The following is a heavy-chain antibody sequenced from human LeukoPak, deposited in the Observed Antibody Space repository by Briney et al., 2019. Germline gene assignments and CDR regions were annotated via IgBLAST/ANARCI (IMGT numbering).Heavy chain of an antibody. D-gene: IGHD2-21*02. Sequence: GASVKVSCKASGGTFSSYAISWARQAPGQGLEWMGRIIPIFGTANYAQKFQGRVTITTDESTSTAYMELSSLRSEDTAVYYCARDEGIYNCGGDCLETAFDIWGQGTMVTVSS. CDR2: IIPIFGTA. CDR1: GGTFSSYA. V-gene: IGHV1-69*05. J-gene: IGHJ3*02. CDR3: ARDEGIYNCGGDCLETAFDI.